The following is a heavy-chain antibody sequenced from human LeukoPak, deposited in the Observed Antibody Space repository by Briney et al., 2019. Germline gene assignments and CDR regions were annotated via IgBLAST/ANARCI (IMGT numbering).Heavy chain of an antibody. Sequence: GGSLTLSCVASGFNFNAYGMNWVRQAPGKGLEWLAFLSDSGRAIHYADSVKGRFTISRDNAKTSVYLQMDSLRAEDTALYYCARDPYSSSSINWFDSWGQGTLVTVSA. D-gene: IGHD6-6*01. V-gene: IGHV3-48*04. CDR2: LSDSGRAI. J-gene: IGHJ5*01. CDR1: GFNFNAYG. CDR3: ARDPYSSSSINWFDS.